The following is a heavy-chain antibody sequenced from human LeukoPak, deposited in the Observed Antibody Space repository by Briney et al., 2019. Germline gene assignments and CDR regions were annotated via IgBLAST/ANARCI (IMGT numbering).Heavy chain of an antibody. V-gene: IGHV3-48*01. CDR1: GFTFSNYS. CDR2: ISSRSRTI. Sequence: GGSLRLSCAASGFTFSNYSMNWVRQAPGKGLEWVSYISSRSRTIYYADSVKGRLTISRDNAKNSLYLQMNSLRAEDTAVYYCARDTYYYDSSGYYLPKNFDYWGQGTLVTVSS. CDR3: ARDTYYYDSSGYYLPKNFDY. J-gene: IGHJ4*02. D-gene: IGHD3-22*01.